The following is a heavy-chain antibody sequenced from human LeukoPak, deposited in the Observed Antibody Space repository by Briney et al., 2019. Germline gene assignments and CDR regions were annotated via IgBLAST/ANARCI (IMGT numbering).Heavy chain of an antibody. CDR3: TRGRSDIESRMYYYDSSTYPPLDAFLI. Sequence: QPGGSLRLSCAASGFTFNIYDMHWVRQAPGKGLEWVALISYDGGKKYYADSVKGRFTISRDNSKNTLYLQMNSLGTDNTAVYYCTRGRSDIESRMYYYDSSTYPPLDAFLIWGQGTVVIISS. CDR2: ISYDGGKK. V-gene: IGHV3-30*03. CDR1: GFTFNIYD. J-gene: IGHJ3*02. D-gene: IGHD3-22*01.